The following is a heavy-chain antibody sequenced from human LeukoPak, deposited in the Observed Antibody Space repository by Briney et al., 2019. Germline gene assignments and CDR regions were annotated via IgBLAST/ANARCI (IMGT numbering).Heavy chain of an antibody. J-gene: IGHJ5*02. CDR3: ARALAVAGISWFDP. Sequence: SQTLSLTCAISGDSVSSNSAAWNWIRHYPSRGLEWLGRTYYRSKWYNDYAVSVKSRITINPDTSKNQFSLQLNSVTPEDTAVYNCARALAVAGISWFDPWGQGTLVTVSS. CDR1: GDSVSSNSAA. D-gene: IGHD6-19*01. V-gene: IGHV6-1*01. CDR2: TYYRSKWYN.